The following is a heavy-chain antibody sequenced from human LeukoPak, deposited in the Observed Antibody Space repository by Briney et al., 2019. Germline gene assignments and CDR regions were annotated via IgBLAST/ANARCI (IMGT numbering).Heavy chain of an antibody. D-gene: IGHD6-19*01. CDR1: GFTFSSYG. V-gene: IGHV3-30*03. CDR3: VRGTYSSGRCDVFDI. CDR2: ISYDGSNK. Sequence: PGGSLRLSCAASGFTFSSYGMHWVRQAPGKGLEWVAVISYDGSNKYYADSVKDRFTISIDISKNALYLEMNSLRPEDTALYYCVRGTYSSGRCDVFDIWGLGTMVTVSS. J-gene: IGHJ3*02.